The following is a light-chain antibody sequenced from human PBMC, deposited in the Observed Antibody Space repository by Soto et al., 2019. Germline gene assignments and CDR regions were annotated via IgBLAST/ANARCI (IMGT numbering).Light chain of an antibody. J-gene: IGKJ1*01. CDR3: QFYNSYSRT. CDR1: QSIGDS. V-gene: IGKV1-5*03. Sequence: DIQMTQSPSTLSASLVDRVTITFRASQSIGDSLAWYQQRPGKAPNLLIYKASTLEGGVPSRFSGSGSGTQFTLTITSLQPDDFATYYCQFYNSYSRTFGQGTKVDIK. CDR2: KAS.